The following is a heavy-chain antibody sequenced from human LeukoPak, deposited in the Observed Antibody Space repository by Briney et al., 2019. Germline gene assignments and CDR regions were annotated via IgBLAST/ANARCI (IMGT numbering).Heavy chain of an antibody. CDR2: IYYSGST. J-gene: IGHJ5*02. CDR3: ARLAHRNWNDGVDP. CDR1: GGSISSGDYY. Sequence: PSETLSLTCSVSGGSISSGDYYWTWIRQPPGKGLEWIGYIYYSGSTYYNPSLKSRVTISVDTSKNQFSLKLSSVTAADTAVYYRARLAHRNWNDGVDPWGQGTLVTVSS. V-gene: IGHV4-30-4*08. D-gene: IGHD1-20*01.